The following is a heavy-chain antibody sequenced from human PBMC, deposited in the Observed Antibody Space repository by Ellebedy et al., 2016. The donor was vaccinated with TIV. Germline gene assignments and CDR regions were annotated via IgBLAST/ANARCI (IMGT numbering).Heavy chain of an antibody. D-gene: IGHD6-6*01. J-gene: IGHJ3*02. Sequence: GESLKISCAASGFTFSSYAISWVRQAPGKGLEWVSSISGSGGSTYYADSVKGRFTISRDNSKNTLYLQMNSLRAVDTAVYYCAKSPSNSAALDIWGQGTMVTVSS. CDR1: GFTFSSYA. V-gene: IGHV3-23*01. CDR3: AKSPSNSAALDI. CDR2: ISGSGGST.